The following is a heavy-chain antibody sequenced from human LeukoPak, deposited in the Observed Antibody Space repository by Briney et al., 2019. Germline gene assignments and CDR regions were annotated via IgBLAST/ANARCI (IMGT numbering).Heavy chain of an antibody. J-gene: IGHJ3*02. CDR3: ARGRLPHDAFDI. CDR1: GYTFTDYY. Sequence: ASVKVSCKASGYTFTDYYMHWVRQAPGQGLEGMGWINPNSGGTNYAQKFQGRVTMTRDTSISTAYMELRSLRSDDTAVYYCARGRLPHDAFDIWGQGTMVTVSS. D-gene: IGHD4-11*01. V-gene: IGHV1-2*02. CDR2: INPNSGGT.